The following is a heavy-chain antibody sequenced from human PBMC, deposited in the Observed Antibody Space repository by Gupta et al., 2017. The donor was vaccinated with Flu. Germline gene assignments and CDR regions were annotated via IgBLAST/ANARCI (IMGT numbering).Heavy chain of an antibody. Sequence: VRQAPGKGLEWVAVISYDGSNKYYADSVKGRFTISRDNSKNTLYLQMNSLRAEDTAVYYCAKDGTSGDGFDYWGQGTLVTVSS. J-gene: IGHJ4*02. V-gene: IGHV3-30*18. D-gene: IGHD5-12*01. CDR3: AKDGTSGDGFDY. CDR2: ISYDGSNK.